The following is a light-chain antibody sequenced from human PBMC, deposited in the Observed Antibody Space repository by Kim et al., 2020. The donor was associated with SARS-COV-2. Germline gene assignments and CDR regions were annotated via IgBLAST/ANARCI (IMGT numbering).Light chain of an antibody. CDR2: DAS. Sequence: EVVLTQSPGTLSLSPGDRATLSCRASQSVSSYLAWYQQKPGQAPRLLIFDASNRATGIPARFSGSGSGTDFILTISSLEPADFAVYFCLYRGAWPTFGGGTKVDIK. CDR3: LYRGAWPT. J-gene: IGKJ4*01. V-gene: IGKV3-11*01. CDR1: QSVSSY.